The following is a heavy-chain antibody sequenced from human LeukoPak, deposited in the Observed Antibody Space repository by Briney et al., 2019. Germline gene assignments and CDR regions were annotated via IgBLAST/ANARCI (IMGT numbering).Heavy chain of an antibody. CDR3: ARGNVVPAAHVDY. CDR2: INPNSGGT. J-gene: IGHJ4*02. CDR1: GYTSTGYY. Sequence: PVASVKVSCKASGYTSTGYYMHWVRQAPGQGLEWMGWINPNSGGTNYAQKFQGRVTMTRDTSISTAYMELSRLRSDDTAVYYCARGNVVPAAHVDYWGQGTLVTVSS. D-gene: IGHD2-2*01. V-gene: IGHV1-2*02.